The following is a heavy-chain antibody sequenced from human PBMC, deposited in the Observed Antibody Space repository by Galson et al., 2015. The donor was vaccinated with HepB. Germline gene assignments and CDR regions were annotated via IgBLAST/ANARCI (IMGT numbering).Heavy chain of an antibody. CDR3: TRAATVTTVWFDP. Sequence: SETLSLTCTVSGGSISSYYWSWTRQPPGKGLEWIGYIYYSGSTNYNPSLKSRVTISVDTSKKQFSLKLSSVTAADTAVYYCTRAATVTTVWFDPWGQGTLVTVSS. D-gene: IGHD4-17*01. CDR1: GGSISSYY. V-gene: IGHV4-59*01. J-gene: IGHJ5*02. CDR2: IYYSGST.